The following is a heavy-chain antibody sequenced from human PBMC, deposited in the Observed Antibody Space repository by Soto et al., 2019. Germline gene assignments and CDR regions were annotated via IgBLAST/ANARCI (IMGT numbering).Heavy chain of an antibody. Sequence: GGSLRLSCAASGFTFDDYAMHWVRQAPGKGLEWVSGISWNSGSIGYADSVKGRFTISRDNAKNSLYLQMNSLRAEDTALYYCARKRCTNGVCQFDPWGQGTLVTVSS. D-gene: IGHD2-8*01. CDR3: ARKRCTNGVCQFDP. V-gene: IGHV3-9*01. J-gene: IGHJ5*02. CDR1: GFTFDDYA. CDR2: ISWNSGSI.